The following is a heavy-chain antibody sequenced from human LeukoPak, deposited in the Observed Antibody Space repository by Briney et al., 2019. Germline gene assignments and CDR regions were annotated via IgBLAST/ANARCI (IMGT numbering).Heavy chain of an antibody. CDR1: GFTFSSYS. J-gene: IGHJ4*02. V-gene: IGHV3-9*01. Sequence: GGSLRLSCAASGFTFSSYSMNWVRQAPGKGLEWVSGISWNSGSIGYADSVKGRFTISRDNAKNSLYLQMNSLRAEDTALYYCAKDKHPSSYYYDSSGYDYWGQGTLVTVSS. CDR2: ISWNSGSI. CDR3: AKDKHPSSYYYDSSGYDY. D-gene: IGHD3-22*01.